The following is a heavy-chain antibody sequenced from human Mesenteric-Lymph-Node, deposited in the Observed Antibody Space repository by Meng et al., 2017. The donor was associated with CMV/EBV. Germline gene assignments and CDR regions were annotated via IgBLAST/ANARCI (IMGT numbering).Heavy chain of an antibody. V-gene: IGHV4-61*01. D-gene: IGHD3-9*01. Sequence: SETLSLTCTVSVDSVSSGSYYWSWIRQPPGKGLEWIGTIYYSGSTNYNPSLMSRVTISVDTSKNQFSLKLSSVTTADTAVYYCARDFSGYYDILTGYYTRDSYYYGLDVWGQGTTVTVSS. CDR1: VDSVSSGSYY. CDR3: ARDFSGYYDILTGYYTRDSYYYGLDV. J-gene: IGHJ6*02. CDR2: IYYSGST.